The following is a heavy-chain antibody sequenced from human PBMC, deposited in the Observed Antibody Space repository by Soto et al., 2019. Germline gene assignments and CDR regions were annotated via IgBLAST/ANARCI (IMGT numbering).Heavy chain of an antibody. Sequence: VASVKVSCKASGYTFTGYYMHWVRQAPGQGLEWMGWINPNSGGTNYAQKFQGWVTMTRDTSISTAYMELSRLRSDDTAVYYCARDRVCSSTSCYKDYYYGMDVWGQGTTVTVSS. CDR2: INPNSGGT. J-gene: IGHJ6*02. CDR1: GYTFTGYY. D-gene: IGHD2-2*02. V-gene: IGHV1-2*04. CDR3: ARDRVCSSTSCYKDYYYGMDV.